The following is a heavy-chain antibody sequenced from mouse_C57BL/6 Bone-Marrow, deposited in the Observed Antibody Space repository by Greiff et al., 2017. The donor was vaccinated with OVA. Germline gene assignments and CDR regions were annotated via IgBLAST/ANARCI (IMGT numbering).Heavy chain of an antibody. V-gene: IGHV8-8*01. CDR3: ARIRIYYDPHGLYYYAMDY. CDR2: IWWDDDK. D-gene: IGHD2-4*01. CDR1: GFSLSTFGMG. Sequence: QVQLKECGPGILQPSQTLSLTCSFSGFSLSTFGMGVGWIRQPSGKGLEWLAHIWWDDDKYYNPALKSRLTISKDTSKNQVFLKIANVDTADTATYYCARIRIYYDPHGLYYYAMDYWGQGTSVTVSS. J-gene: IGHJ4*01.